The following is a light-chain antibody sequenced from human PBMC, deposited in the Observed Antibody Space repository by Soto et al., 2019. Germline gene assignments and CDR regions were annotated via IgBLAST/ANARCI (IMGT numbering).Light chain of an antibody. Sequence: EIVMTQSPATLSVSPGERATLSCRASQSVGDNLAWYQHKAGQAPRLLIYGESTRASGIPGRFSGTGSGTEFTLYISSLQDEDFAVYFCQQYNDGPPMYTFGQGTKLEIK. CDR2: GES. CDR3: QQYNDGPPMYT. J-gene: IGKJ2*01. CDR1: QSVGDN. V-gene: IGKV3-15*01.